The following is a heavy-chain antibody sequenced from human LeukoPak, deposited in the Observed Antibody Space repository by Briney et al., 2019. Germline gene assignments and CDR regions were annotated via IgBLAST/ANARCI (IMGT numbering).Heavy chain of an antibody. Sequence: PSETLSLTCTVSGGSISSSSHYWGWIRQPPGKGLEWIGSIFYSGSTYYNWSLKSRVTISVDTSKKKFSLKLSSVTAADTAVYYCARASVSGTGDGFDIWGQGTMVTVSS. CDR3: ARASVSGTGDGFDI. CDR2: IFYSGST. J-gene: IGHJ3*02. V-gene: IGHV4-39*07. D-gene: IGHD6-19*01. CDR1: GGSISSSSHY.